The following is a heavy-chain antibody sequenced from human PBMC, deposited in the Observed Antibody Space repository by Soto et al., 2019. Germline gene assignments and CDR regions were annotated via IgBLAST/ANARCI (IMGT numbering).Heavy chain of an antibody. CDR3: ARVHWLTSQGDYAFDI. D-gene: IGHD6-19*01. J-gene: IGHJ3*02. CDR1: GGSISSGDYY. V-gene: IGHV4-30-4*01. CDR2: LYYSGIT. Sequence: QVQLQESGPGLVKPSQTLSLICTVSGGSISSGDYYWTWIRQPPGKGLKWIGYLYYSGITYYNPSLERRLEMSLDTSKDQFSLRLNSVTAADTAVYYCARVHWLTSQGDYAFDIWGPGTMVTVSS.